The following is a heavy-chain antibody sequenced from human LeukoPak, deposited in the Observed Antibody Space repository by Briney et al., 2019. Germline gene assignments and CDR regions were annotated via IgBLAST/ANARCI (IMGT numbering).Heavy chain of an antibody. D-gene: IGHD3-10*01. Sequence: GGSLRLSCAASGFTFSSYSMNWVRQAPGKGLEWVSSISRSSSYIYYADSVKGRFTISRDNAKNSLYLQMNSMRAEDTAVYYCARARIWFGESVVYFDYWGQGTLVTVSS. V-gene: IGHV3-21*01. CDR3: ARARIWFGESVVYFDY. CDR1: GFTFSSYS. CDR2: ISRSSSYI. J-gene: IGHJ4*02.